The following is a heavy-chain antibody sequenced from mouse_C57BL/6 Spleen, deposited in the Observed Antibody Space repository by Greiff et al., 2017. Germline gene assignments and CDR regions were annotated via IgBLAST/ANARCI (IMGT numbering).Heavy chain of an antibody. J-gene: IGHJ4*01. D-gene: IGHD2-1*01. CDR1: GYTFTDYE. CDR2: IDPETGGT. Sequence: QVHVKQSGAELVRPGASVTLSCKASGYTFTDYEMHWVKQTPVHGLEWIGAIDPETGGTAYNQKFKGKAILTADKSSSTAYMELRSLTSEDSAVYYCTLSYGNYAMDYWGQGTSVTVSS. V-gene: IGHV1-15*01. CDR3: TLSYGNYAMDY.